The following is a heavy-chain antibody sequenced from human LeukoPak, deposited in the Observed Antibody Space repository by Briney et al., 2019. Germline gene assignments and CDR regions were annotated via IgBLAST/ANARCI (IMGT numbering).Heavy chain of an antibody. CDR1: GYTFTGYY. CDR2: INPNSGGT. D-gene: IGHD3-22*01. CDR3: ARNYYDSGGLPYDAFDI. V-gene: IGHV1-2*02. J-gene: IGHJ3*02. Sequence: ASVKVSCKASGYTFTGYYMHWVRQAPRQGLEWMGWINPNSGGTNYAQKFQGRVTMTRDTSISTAYMELSRLRSDDTAVYYCARNYYDSGGLPYDAFDIWGQGTMVTVSS.